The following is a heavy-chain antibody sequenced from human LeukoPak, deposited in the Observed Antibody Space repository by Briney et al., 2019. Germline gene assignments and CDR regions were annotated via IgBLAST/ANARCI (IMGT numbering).Heavy chain of an antibody. CDR1: GFTFSNYW. Sequence: GGSLRLSCAASGFTFSNYWVSWVRQAPGKGLEWVANIKEDGSEKYSLDSVKGRFTVSRDNVKNSLYLQINNLRVEDTAIYYCARSGSSVFWYWGQGTLVTVSS. J-gene: IGHJ4*02. CDR3: ARSGSSVFWY. D-gene: IGHD3-3*01. V-gene: IGHV3-7*01. CDR2: IKEDGSEK.